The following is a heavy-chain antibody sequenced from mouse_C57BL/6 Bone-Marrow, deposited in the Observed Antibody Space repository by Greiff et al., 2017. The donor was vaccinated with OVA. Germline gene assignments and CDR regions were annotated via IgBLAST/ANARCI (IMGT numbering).Heavy chain of an antibody. V-gene: IGHV1-7*01. D-gene: IGHD2-1*01. CDR3: AYGNFYWYFDV. J-gene: IGHJ1*03. CDR2: INPSSGYT. CDR1: GYTFTSYW. Sequence: QVQLKESGAELAKPGASVKLSCKASGYTFTSYWMHWVKQRPGQGLEWIGYINPSSGYTKYNQKFKDKATLTADKSSSTAYMQLSSLTYEDSAVYYCAYGNFYWYFDVWGTGTTVTVSS.